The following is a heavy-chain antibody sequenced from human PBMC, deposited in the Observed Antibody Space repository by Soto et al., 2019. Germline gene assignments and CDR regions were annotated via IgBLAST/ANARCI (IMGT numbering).Heavy chain of an antibody. V-gene: IGHV1-3*01. J-gene: IGHJ4*02. CDR2: INAGNGDT. Sequence: ASVKVSCKASGYTFIIYTMHWVRQAPGQRLEWMGWINAGNGDTKYSQKFQGRVTITRDTSASTAYMELSSLRSEDTAVYYCATQRYYGTLWAFDYWGQGTLVTVSS. CDR1: GYTFIIYT. CDR3: ATQRYYGTLWAFDY. D-gene: IGHD3-10*01.